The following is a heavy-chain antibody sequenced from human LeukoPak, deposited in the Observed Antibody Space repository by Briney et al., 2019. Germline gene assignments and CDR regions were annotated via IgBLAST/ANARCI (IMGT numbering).Heavy chain of an antibody. V-gene: IGHV3-33*06. CDR1: GFTFSDYT. J-gene: IGHJ5*02. D-gene: IGHD3-22*01. CDR2: IWYDGSNK. CDR3: AKWGVPYYYDSSGYRNWFDP. Sequence: PGRSLRLSCAASGFTFSDYTMQWVRQAPGKGLEWVAVIWYDGSNKYYADSVKGRFTISRDNSKNTLYLQMNGLRAEDTAVYYCAKWGVPYYYDSSGYRNWFDPWGQGTLVTVSS.